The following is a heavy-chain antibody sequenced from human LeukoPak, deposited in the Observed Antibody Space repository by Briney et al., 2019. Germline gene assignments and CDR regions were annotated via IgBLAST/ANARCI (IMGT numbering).Heavy chain of an antibody. J-gene: IGHJ3*02. D-gene: IGHD4-17*01. V-gene: IGHV4-39*07. Sequence: PSETLSLTCSVSGGSIGSGPYFWGWIRQPPGKGLEWIGNMYYGGRTYYNPSLKSRVTVSADTSESQFSLLLSSVTAADTAVYYCARVTVAFDIWGQGSMVTVSS. CDR1: GGSIGSGPYF. CDR2: MYYGGRT. CDR3: ARVTVAFDI.